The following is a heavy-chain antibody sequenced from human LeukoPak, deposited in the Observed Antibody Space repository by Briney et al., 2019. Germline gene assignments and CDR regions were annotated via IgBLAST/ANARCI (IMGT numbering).Heavy chain of an antibody. CDR1: GGSISSSSYY. V-gene: IGHV4-39*01. J-gene: IGHJ4*02. CDR3: ARRGYYYDSSGSTELFDY. Sequence: SETLSLTCTVSGGSISSSSYYWGWIRQPPGKGLEWIGSIYYSGSTYYSPSLKSRVTISVDTSKNQFSLKLSSVTAADTAVYYCARRGYYYDSSGSTELFDYWGQGTLVTVSS. D-gene: IGHD3-22*01. CDR2: IYYSGST.